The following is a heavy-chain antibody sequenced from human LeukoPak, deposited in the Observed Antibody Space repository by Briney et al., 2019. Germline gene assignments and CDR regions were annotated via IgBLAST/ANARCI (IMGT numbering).Heavy chain of an antibody. D-gene: IGHD6-13*01. J-gene: IGHJ4*02. CDR3: AKGSPYSSTWYYSEY. CDR1: GFTFSSYA. Sequence: TGGSLRLSCAASGFTFSSYAMSWVRQAPGNGLEWVSAISSTGGTTYYADSVKGRFTVSRDNSKNTLYLQMKSLRADDTVVYYCAKGSPYSSTWYYSEYWGQGTLVTVSS. V-gene: IGHV3-23*01. CDR2: ISSTGGTT.